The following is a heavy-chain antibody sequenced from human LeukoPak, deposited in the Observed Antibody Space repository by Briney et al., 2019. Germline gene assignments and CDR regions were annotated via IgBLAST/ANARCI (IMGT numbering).Heavy chain of an antibody. Sequence: SETLSLTCTVSGGSISSSSYYWGWIRQPPGKGLEWIGSIYYSGSTYYNPSLKSRVTISVDTSKNQFSLKLSSVTAADTAVYYCARVGWSLYYFDYWGQGTLVTVSS. V-gene: IGHV4-39*01. CDR3: ARVGWSLYYFDY. CDR1: GGSISSSSYY. CDR2: IYYSGST. J-gene: IGHJ4*02. D-gene: IGHD6-19*01.